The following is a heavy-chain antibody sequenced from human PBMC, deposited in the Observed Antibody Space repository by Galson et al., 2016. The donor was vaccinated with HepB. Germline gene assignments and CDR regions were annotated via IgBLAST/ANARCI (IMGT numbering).Heavy chain of an antibody. CDR2: IYPGDSDT. D-gene: IGHD6-13*01. Sequence: QSGAEVKKPGESLKISCQGSGYKFTSYWIGWVRQVPGKGLEWMGTIYPGDSDTRYSPSFQGQVTISVDKSISTAYLQWSSLKASDSAMYYCARHVLHSNSWYIDSWGQGTLVTVSS. V-gene: IGHV5-51*01. CDR3: ARHVLHSNSWYIDS. CDR1: GYKFTSYW. J-gene: IGHJ4*02.